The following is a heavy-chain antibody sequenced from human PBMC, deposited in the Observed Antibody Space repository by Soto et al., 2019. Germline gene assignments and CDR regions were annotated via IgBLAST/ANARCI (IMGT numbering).Heavy chain of an antibody. J-gene: IGHJ6*02. V-gene: IGHV1-3*01. CDR1: GYTFTSYA. CDR3: ARDPSAWGYDFGASYYYYGMYV. Sequence: ASVKVCCKASGYTFTSYAMHWVRQAPGQRLEWMGWINAGNGNTKYSQKFQGRVTITRDTSASTAYMELSSLRSEDTAVYYCARDPSAWGYDFGASYYYYGMYVWGQGTTVTVSS. D-gene: IGHD5-12*01. CDR2: INAGNGNT.